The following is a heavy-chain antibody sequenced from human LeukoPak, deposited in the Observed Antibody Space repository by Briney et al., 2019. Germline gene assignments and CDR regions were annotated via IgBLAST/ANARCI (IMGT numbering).Heavy chain of an antibody. CDR2: ISGSGGST. CDR3: AKDGSSSWYYYYMDV. V-gene: IGHV3-23*01. D-gene: IGHD6-13*01. CDR1: GFTFNSYA. Sequence: GGSLRLSCSASGFTFNSYAMSWVRQAPGKGLEWVSAISGSGGSTYYADSVKGRFTTSRDNSKNTLYLQMNSLRAEDTAVYYCAKDGSSSWYYYYMDVWGKGTTVTVSS. J-gene: IGHJ6*03.